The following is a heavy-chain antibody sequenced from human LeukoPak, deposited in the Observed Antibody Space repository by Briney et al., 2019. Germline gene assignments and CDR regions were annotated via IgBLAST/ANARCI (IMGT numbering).Heavy chain of an antibody. CDR2: ISAYNGNT. CDR3: ARDEYYCASGISAGIDY. D-gene: IGHD3-10*01. J-gene: IGHJ4*02. CDR1: GYTFTTYG. V-gene: IGHV1-18*01. Sequence: ASVKVSCKASGYTFTTYGISWVRQAPGQGLEWMGWISAYNGNTNYAQKLQGRVTMTRDTSTSTTYMELRSLRSDDTAVYHCARDEYYCASGISAGIDYWGQGTLVTVSS.